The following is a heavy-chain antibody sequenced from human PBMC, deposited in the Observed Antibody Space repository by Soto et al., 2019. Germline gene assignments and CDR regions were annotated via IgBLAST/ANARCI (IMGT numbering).Heavy chain of an antibody. CDR3: ATKGVVPAAIGYYYGMDV. CDR2: IIPIFGTA. V-gene: IGHV1-69*13. Sequence: SVKVSCKASGGTFSSYAISWVRQAPGQGLEWMGGIIPIFGTANYAQKFQGRVTITADESTSTAYMELSSLRSEDTAVYYCATKGVVPAAIGYYYGMDVWGQGTTVTVSS. CDR1: GGTFSSYA. D-gene: IGHD2-2*02. J-gene: IGHJ6*02.